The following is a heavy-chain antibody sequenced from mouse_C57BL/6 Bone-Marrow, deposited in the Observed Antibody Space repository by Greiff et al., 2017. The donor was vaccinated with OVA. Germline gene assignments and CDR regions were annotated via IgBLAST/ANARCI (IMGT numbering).Heavy chain of an antibody. J-gene: IGHJ2*01. Sequence: QVQLQQPGAELVRPGSSVKLSCKASGYTFTSYWMHWVKQRPIQGLEWIGNIDPSDSETHYTQKFKDKATLTVDKSSSTAYMQLSSLTSEDAAVYYCARRVDSVFDYWGQGTTLTVSS. V-gene: IGHV1-52*01. CDR2: IDPSDSET. CDR3: ARRVDSVFDY. CDR1: GYTFTSYW.